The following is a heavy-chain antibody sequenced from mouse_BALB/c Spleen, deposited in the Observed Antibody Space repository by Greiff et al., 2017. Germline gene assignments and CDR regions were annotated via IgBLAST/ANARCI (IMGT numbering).Heavy chain of an antibody. CDR2: INPSTGYT. J-gene: IGHJ4*01. CDR3: ARHWAMDY. V-gene: IGHV1-7*01. Sequence: SGAELAKPGASVKMSCKASGYTFTSYWMHWVKQRPGQGLEWIGYINPSTGYTEYNQKFKDKATLTADKSSSTAYMQLSSLTSEDSAVYYCARHWAMDYWGQGTSVTVSS. CDR1: GYTFTSYW. D-gene: IGHD4-1*01.